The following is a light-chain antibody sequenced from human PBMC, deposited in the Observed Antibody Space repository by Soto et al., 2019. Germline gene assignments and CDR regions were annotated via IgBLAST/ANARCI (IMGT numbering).Light chain of an antibody. CDR1: QSLLHSNGYNY. CDR2: LGS. J-gene: IGKJ1*01. Sequence: DIVITHSPLSLPVTPGEPASISCRASQSLLHSNGYNYLDWYLQKPGQSPQLLIYLGSNRASGVPDRFSGSGSGTDFTLKISRVEAEDVGVYYCMQALQTPLTLCQGTKVDIK. V-gene: IGKV2-28*01. CDR3: MQALQTPLT.